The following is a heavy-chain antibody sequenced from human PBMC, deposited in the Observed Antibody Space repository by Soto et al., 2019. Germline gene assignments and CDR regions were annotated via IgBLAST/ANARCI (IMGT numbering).Heavy chain of an antibody. CDR2: ISHDGSNK. V-gene: IGHV3-30*03. Sequence: QVQLVESGGGVVQPGRSLRLSCAASGFTFTICGMHWVRQAPGKGLEWVALISHDGSNKYYAESVKGPFTISSDNSKNTLNLQMNSLRAEDTAVYYCASNYYDFWSGYYDYYYLDVWGKGTTVTVSS. CDR3: ASNYYDFWSGYYDYYYLDV. D-gene: IGHD3-3*01. J-gene: IGHJ6*03. CDR1: GFTFTICG.